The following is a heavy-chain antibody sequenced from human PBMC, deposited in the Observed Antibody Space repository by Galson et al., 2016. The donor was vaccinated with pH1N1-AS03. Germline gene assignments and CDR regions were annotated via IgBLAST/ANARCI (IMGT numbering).Heavy chain of an antibody. D-gene: IGHD3-16*01. CDR2: VLPLFGKT. Sequence: SVKVSCKASGGPFTNFAINWVRQAPGQGLEWMGGVLPLFGKTNYAEKFQGRPTITAGGISYMELNSLTSEDTAVYFCARKMGEGSALDTWGQGTMVTVSS. J-gene: IGHJ3*02. CDR3: ARKMGEGSALDT. CDR1: GGPFTNFA. V-gene: IGHV1-69*13.